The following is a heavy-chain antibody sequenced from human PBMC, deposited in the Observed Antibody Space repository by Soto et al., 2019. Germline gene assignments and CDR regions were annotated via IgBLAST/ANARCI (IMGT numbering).Heavy chain of an antibody. J-gene: IGHJ5*01. V-gene: IGHV4-39*01. CDR3: ARDFFDSSDYTTNWFDY. CDR2: IYHTGNA. D-gene: IGHD3-22*01. CDR1: ADSISNSRFY. Sequence: SETLSLTFSVSADSISNSRFYWAWIRQPSGEGLEWIGSIYHTGNAYYNPSLKSRVTISVDTSKNQFSLKLTSVTAADAALYFCARDFFDSSDYTTNWFDYWGQGTQVTVSS.